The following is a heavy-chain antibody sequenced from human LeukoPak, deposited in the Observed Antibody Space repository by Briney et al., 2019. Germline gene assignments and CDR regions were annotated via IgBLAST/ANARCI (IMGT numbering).Heavy chain of an antibody. D-gene: IGHD3/OR15-3a*01. V-gene: IGHV4-39*07. CDR3: ARWYGLYNWFDP. Sequence: SETLSLTCTVSGGSISSSSYYWGWIRQPPGKGLEWIGSIYYSGSTYYNPSLKSRVTISVDTSKNQFSLKLSSVTAADTAVYYCARWYGLYNWFDPWGQGTLVTVSS. CDR1: GGSISSSSYY. CDR2: IYYSGST. J-gene: IGHJ5*02.